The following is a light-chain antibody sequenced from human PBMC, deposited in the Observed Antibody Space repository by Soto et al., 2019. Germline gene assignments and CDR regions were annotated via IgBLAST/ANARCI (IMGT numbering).Light chain of an antibody. CDR1: STDFVSYNR. CDR3: TSYTSISTYV. V-gene: IGLV2-18*02. J-gene: IGLJ1*01. CDR2: EVS. Sequence: QSALTQPPSVSGSPGQSVTISCTGTSTDFVSYNRVSWYQQPPGTAPKLIIHEVSNRPSGVSNRFSGSKSGNTASLTISGLQAEDEADYYCTSYTSISTYVFGTGTKVTVL.